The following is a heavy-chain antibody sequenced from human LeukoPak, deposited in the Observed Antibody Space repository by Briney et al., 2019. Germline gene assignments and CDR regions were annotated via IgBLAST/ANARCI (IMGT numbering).Heavy chain of an antibody. J-gene: IGHJ4*02. CDR2: ISTNTGNP. V-gene: IGHV7-4-1*02. D-gene: IGHD2-15*01. Sequence: ASVKVSCKASGYIFSDYTLNWLRQAPGQRPEWMGWISTNTGNPTYAQGFTGRFVFSLETSVNTAYLQISSLKSEDTAVYYCARDQKLKYCSGGSCYGYWGQGALVTVSS. CDR3: ARDQKLKYCSGGSCYGY. CDR1: GYIFSDYT.